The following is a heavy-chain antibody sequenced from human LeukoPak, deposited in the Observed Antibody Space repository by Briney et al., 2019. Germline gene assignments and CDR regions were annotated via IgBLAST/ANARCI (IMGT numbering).Heavy chain of an antibody. CDR2: ITSGGDYI. Sequence: PGGSLRLSCAASGFTFNTFNMNWVLQAPGKGLEWVSSITSGGDYIYYADTVKGRFTTSRDNAKNSLSLQLNSLRVEDTAVYYCARGHYDVLAASYKWTPDYWGQGTLVTVSS. V-gene: IGHV3-21*01. D-gene: IGHD3-9*01. CDR1: GFTFNTFN. CDR3: ARGHYDVLAASYKWTPDY. J-gene: IGHJ4*02.